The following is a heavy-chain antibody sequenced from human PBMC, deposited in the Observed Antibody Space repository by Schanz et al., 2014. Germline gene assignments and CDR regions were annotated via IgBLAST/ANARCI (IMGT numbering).Heavy chain of an antibody. D-gene: IGHD3-9*01. CDR3: AKHVRSLTGNDY. V-gene: IGHV3-23*04. Sequence: EVQLVESGGGLVQPGGSLKLSCAASGFTFSASAMHWVRQAPGKGLEWVSRMIGSGSSVFYADSVKGRFTISRDNLKNTLYLQVNSLRAEDTAVYYCAKHVRSLTGNDYWGQGTLVTVSS. CDR1: GFTFSASA. J-gene: IGHJ4*02. CDR2: MIGSGSSV.